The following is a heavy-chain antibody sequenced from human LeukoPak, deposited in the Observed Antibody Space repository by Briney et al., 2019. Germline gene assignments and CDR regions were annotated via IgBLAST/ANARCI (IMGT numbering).Heavy chain of an antibody. CDR3: ARDYIRYYALSG. Sequence: GGSLRLSCEGSGFSLSAYNMNWVRQAPGKGLESVSYISSSSATIFYADSVKGRFTISRDNAKNSLYLQMNSLRPEDTAVYYCARDYIRYYALSGGGQGTLVTVSS. J-gene: IGHJ4*02. CDR2: ISSSSATI. CDR1: GFSLSAYN. V-gene: IGHV3-48*01. D-gene: IGHD3-10*01.